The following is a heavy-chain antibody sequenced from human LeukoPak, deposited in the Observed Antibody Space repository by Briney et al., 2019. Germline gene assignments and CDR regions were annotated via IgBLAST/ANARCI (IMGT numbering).Heavy chain of an antibody. CDR2: ISSSGSTI. CDR3: AREGYCSSTSCFDP. V-gene: IGHV3-48*03. D-gene: IGHD2-2*01. CDR1: GFTFSSYE. J-gene: IGHJ5*02. Sequence: GGSLRLSCAASGFTFSSYEMNWVRQAPGKGLEWVSYISSSGSTIYYADSVKGRFTISRDNAKNSLYLQMNSLRAEDTAVYYCAREGYCSSTSCFDPWGQGTLVTVSS.